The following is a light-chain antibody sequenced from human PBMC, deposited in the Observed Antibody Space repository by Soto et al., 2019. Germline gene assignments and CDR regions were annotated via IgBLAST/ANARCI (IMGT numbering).Light chain of an antibody. CDR2: DTY. V-gene: IGLV7-46*01. CDR1: TGAVATGHY. CDR3: LLYSGGYV. J-gene: IGLJ1*01. Sequence: QAVVTQEPSLTVSPGGTVTLTCASSTGAVATGHYAYWFHHKPGQAPRPLIYDTYNRFSSTPARFSGSLLGGKAALTLSGAQPEDEADYYCLLYSGGYVFGPGTRSPS.